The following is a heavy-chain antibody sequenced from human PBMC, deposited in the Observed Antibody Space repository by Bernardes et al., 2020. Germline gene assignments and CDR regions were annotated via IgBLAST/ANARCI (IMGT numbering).Heavy chain of an antibody. Sequence: GGSLRLSCAASGFTFSSYAMHWVRQAPGKGLEWVAVISYDGSNKYYADSVKGRFTISRDNSKNTLYLQMNSLRAEDTAVYYCARDGRFLQDFDWLGLDAFDIWGQGTMVTVSS. CDR2: ISYDGSNK. V-gene: IGHV3-30*04. CDR3: ARDGRFLQDFDWLGLDAFDI. D-gene: IGHD3-9*01. J-gene: IGHJ3*02. CDR1: GFTFSSYA.